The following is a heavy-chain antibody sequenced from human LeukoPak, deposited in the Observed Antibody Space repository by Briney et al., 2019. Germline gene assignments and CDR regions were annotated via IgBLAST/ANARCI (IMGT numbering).Heavy chain of an antibody. CDR1: GFTFSSDG. Sequence: GGSLRLSCAASGFTFSSDGMHWVRQAPAKGLEWVSFIRYTGSNKYYADSLKGRFTISRDNAKNSLYLKMNSLSAEDTAGFYFVKRRDLEYWGQETLVTVSS. V-gene: IGHV3-30*02. J-gene: IGHJ4*02. CDR2: IRYTGSNK. CDR3: VKRRDLEY.